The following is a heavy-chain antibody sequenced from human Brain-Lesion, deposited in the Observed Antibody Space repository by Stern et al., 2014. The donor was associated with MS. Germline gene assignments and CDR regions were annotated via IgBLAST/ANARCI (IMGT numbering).Heavy chain of an antibody. D-gene: IGHD6-13*01. CDR3: ALSSETSDRWYSLGYDL. Sequence: QVQLGHSGAEVTSPGSSVKGSSKASGGTFSKFPSSWVRQAPGQGLEWLGWICPVFGTPTYAQEFRGRVTITADVSTSTVYMELSSLRSDDTAVYYCALSSETSDRWYSLGYDLWGQGTLVTVSS. CDR2: ICPVFGTP. CDR1: GGTFSKFP. J-gene: IGHJ5*02. V-gene: IGHV1-69*01.